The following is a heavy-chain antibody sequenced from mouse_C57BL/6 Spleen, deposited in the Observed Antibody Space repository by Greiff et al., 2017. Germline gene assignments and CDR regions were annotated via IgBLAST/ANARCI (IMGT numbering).Heavy chain of an antibody. D-gene: IGHD2-1*01. V-gene: IGHV2-2*01. J-gene: IGHJ3*01. CDR3: ASYGNYAWFAY. Sequence: QVQLKQSGPGLVQPSQSLSITCTVSGFSLTSYGVHWVRQSPGKGLEWLGVIWSGGSTDYNAAFISRLSISKDNSKSPIFFKMSSLQADDTAVYYCASYGNYAWFAYWGRGTLVTVSA. CDR2: IWSGGST. CDR1: GFSLTSYG.